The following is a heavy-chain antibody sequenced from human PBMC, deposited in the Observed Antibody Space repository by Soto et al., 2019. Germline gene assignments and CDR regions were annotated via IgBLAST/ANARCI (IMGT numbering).Heavy chain of an antibody. Sequence: SETLSLTCTVSGGSISRYYWSWIRQPPGKGLEWIGYIYDSGSTNYNPSLKSRVTISVDTSKNQFSLKLSSVTAADTAVYYCARVDWADPSLTTVTRPYRLDVWGQGTTVTVSS. CDR1: GGSISRYY. J-gene: IGHJ6*02. CDR2: IYDSGST. CDR3: ARVDWADPSLTTVTRPYRLDV. D-gene: IGHD4-17*01. V-gene: IGHV4-59*12.